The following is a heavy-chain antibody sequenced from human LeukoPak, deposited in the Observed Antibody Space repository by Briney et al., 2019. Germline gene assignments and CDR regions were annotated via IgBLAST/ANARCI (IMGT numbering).Heavy chain of an antibody. J-gene: IGHJ3*02. CDR1: GGSISSDY. CDR3: ARDGITMVRGVINGAFDI. V-gene: IGHV4-59*01. D-gene: IGHD3-10*01. CDR2: IYYSGST. Sequence: SETLSLTCTVSGGSISSDYWSWIRQPPGKGLEWIGYIYYSGSTNYNPSLKSRVTISVDTSKNQFSLKLSSMTAADTAVYYCARDGITMVRGVINGAFDIWGQGTMVTVSS.